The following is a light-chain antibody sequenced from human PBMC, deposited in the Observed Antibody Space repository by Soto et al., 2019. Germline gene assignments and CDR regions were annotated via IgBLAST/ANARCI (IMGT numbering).Light chain of an antibody. J-gene: IGLJ2*01. Sequence: QSVLTQPASVSGSPGQSITISCTGTNSDVGAYNYVSWYQQHPGKAPKLMIYDVSNRPSGISDRFFGSKSGNTASLTIAGLQAEDEADYYCSSYTSGTSVVFGGGTKLTVL. CDR2: DVS. V-gene: IGLV2-14*03. CDR1: NSDVGAYNY. CDR3: SSYTSGTSVV.